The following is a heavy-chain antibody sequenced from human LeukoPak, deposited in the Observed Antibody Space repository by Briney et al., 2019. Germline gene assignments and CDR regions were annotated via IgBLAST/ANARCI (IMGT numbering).Heavy chain of an antibody. Sequence: PSETLSLTCTVSGGSISSYYWSWIRQPPGKGLEWIGYIYYSGSTNYNPSLKSRVTISVDTSKNQFSLKLSSVTAADTAVYYCARDFAGYSGYEAPRFDYWGQGTLVTVSS. D-gene: IGHD5-12*01. V-gene: IGHV4-59*12. CDR1: GGSISSYY. CDR2: IYYSGST. CDR3: ARDFAGYSGYEAPRFDY. J-gene: IGHJ4*02.